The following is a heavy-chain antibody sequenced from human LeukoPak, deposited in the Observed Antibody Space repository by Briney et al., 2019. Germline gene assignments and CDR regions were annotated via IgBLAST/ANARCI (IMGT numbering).Heavy chain of an antibody. CDR3: AKELPRGRSWYEDY. V-gene: IGHV3-30*18. D-gene: IGHD6-13*01. Sequence: GGSLRLSCAASGFAFSNYGMHWVRQAPGKGLEWVAVISYDGSAEYYADSVKGRFAIYRDNSRNTLYLQMNSLRPEDTAVYYCAKELPRGRSWYEDYWGQATLVTVSS. CDR1: GFAFSNYG. CDR2: ISYDGSAE. J-gene: IGHJ4*02.